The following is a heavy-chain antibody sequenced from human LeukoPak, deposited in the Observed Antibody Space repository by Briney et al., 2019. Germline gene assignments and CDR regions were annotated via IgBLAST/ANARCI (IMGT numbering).Heavy chain of an antibody. D-gene: IGHD6-19*01. CDR3: ARYLDVAVAGTPYYYYYMDV. Sequence: SVKVSCKAYGGTFSSYAISWVRRAPGQGLEWMGWIIPIFGTANYAQKFQGRVTITTDESTSTAYMELSSLRSEDTAVYYCARYLDVAVAGTPYYYYYMDVWGKGTTVTVSS. J-gene: IGHJ6*03. CDR2: IIPIFGTA. V-gene: IGHV1-69*05. CDR1: GGTFSSYA.